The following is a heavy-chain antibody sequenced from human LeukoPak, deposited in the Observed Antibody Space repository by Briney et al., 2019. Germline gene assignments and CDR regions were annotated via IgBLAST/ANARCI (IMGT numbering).Heavy chain of an antibody. J-gene: IGHJ4*02. CDR3: ARDRDTGALWFGELSSIDY. Sequence: ASVKVSCKASGYTFTSYYMHWVPQAPGQGLEWMGIINPSGGSTSYAQKFQGRVTMTRDTSTSTVYMELSSLRSEDTAVYYCARDRDTGALWFGELSSIDYWGQGTLVTVSS. V-gene: IGHV1-46*01. CDR2: INPSGGST. D-gene: IGHD3-10*01. CDR1: GYTFTSYY.